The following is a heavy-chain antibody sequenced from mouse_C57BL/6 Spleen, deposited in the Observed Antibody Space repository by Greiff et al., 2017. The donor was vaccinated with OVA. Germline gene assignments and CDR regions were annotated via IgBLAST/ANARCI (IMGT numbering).Heavy chain of an antibody. CDR2: IDPEDGAT. V-gene: IGHV14-2*01. CDR1: GFNIKDYY. CDR3: ARMVTGAWFAD. J-gene: IGHJ3*01. Sequence: VQLQQSGAELVKPGASVKLSCTASGFNIKDYYMHWVKQRTEQGLEWIGRIDPEDGATKYAPQFQGKATITADTSSNTAYLQLSSLTSEDTAVYYCARMVTGAWFADWGQGTLVTVSA. D-gene: IGHD2-2*01.